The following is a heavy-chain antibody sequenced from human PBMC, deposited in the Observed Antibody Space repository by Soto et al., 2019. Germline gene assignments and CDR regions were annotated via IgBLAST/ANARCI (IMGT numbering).Heavy chain of an antibody. CDR1: GFTFSTYG. CDR3: AKDFKVSGSHYGTLNYYYGMDV. CDR2: ISYDGYLK. Sequence: GGSLRLSCAASGFTFSTYGMQWVRQAPGKGLEWVAVISYDGYLKYYVDAVKGRFTVARDNSKNTLFLEMNSLRVEDTAVYFCAKDFKVSGSHYGTLNYYYGMDVWGQGTTVTVS. D-gene: IGHD3-10*01. V-gene: IGHV3-30*18. J-gene: IGHJ6*02.